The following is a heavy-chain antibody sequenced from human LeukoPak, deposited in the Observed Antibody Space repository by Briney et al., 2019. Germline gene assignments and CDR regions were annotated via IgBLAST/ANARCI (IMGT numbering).Heavy chain of an antibody. CDR2: IDSSGGYM. CDR1: GFTFSSYE. V-gene: IGHV3-21*06. CDR3: LRGDRRDY. J-gene: IGHJ4*02. Sequence: KTGGSLRLSCAASGFTFSSYEMNWARQAPGKGLEWVSSIDSSGGYMFYTDSVKGRFIISRDNAKDSLYLQMNNLRAEDTAVYYCLRGDRRDYWGQGTLVTVSS.